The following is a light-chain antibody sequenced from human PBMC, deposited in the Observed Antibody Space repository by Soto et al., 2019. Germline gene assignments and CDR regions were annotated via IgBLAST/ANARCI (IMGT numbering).Light chain of an antibody. CDR2: EGN. CDR3: CSYAGSRTRV. CDR1: SSDVGSYNL. J-gene: IGLJ2*01. Sequence: QSALTQPASVSGSPGQSITISCTGTSSDVGSYNLVSWYQQCPGKAPKLMIYEGNKRPSGISNRFSGSKSGNTASLTISGLQAEDEADYYCCSYAGSRTRVFGGGTKVTVL. V-gene: IGLV2-23*01.